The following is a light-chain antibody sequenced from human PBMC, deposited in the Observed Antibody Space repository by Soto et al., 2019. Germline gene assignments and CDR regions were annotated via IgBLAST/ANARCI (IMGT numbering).Light chain of an antibody. CDR1: QDINNY. Sequence: DSQMTQSHSSLSSSVGDKFTITCQAIQDINNYSNLYQQKSGKDPKLLIYEASNLETGVPSRFSGSGSGADITFTISSLQTEDIATYYCQQYDNLPLTFGGGTRWIS. CDR3: QQYDNLPLT. V-gene: IGKV1-33*01. CDR2: EAS. J-gene: IGKJ4*01.